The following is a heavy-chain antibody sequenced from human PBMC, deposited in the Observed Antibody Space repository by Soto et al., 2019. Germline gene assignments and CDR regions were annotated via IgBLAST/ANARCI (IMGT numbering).Heavy chain of an antibody. J-gene: IGHJ4*02. CDR2: IYPDDSDT. D-gene: IGHD3-22*01. CDR1: GDSLTSFW. V-gene: IGHV5-51*01. CDR3: AKHGVTASWFFEY. Sequence: GESLKVSCKGSGDSLTSFWIGWVRQMPGKGLEWMAIIYPDDSDTRYSPSFQVQVTISAYKSINTAYLRRSSLKASDSAMYYCAKHGVTASWFFEYSGQGTLVTVTS.